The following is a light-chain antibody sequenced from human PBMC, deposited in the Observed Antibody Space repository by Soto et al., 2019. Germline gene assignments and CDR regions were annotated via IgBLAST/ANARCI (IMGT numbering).Light chain of an antibody. CDR2: DND. Sequence: QSVLTQPPSVSAAPGQKVTISCSGSSSNIGNNYVSWYQQLPGTAPKLLIYDNDKRPSGIPDRFSGSKSGTSATLGITGLQTGDEADYYCGTWDGSLNTQIFVGGTKLTVL. V-gene: IGLV1-51*01. CDR1: SSNIGNNY. CDR3: GTWDGSLNTQI. J-gene: IGLJ2*01.